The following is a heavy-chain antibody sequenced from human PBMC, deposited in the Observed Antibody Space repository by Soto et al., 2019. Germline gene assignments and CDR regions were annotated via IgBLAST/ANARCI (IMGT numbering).Heavy chain of an antibody. D-gene: IGHD3-22*01. CDR2: IYHSGST. Sequence: QVQLEESGPGLVKPSGTLSLTCAVSGGSISSSNWWRWVRQPPGKGLEWIGEIYHSGSTNYNPSLKSRVTISVDKSKNQFSLKLSSVTAADTAVYYCARETPYYYDSSGYPIIDYWGQGTLVTVSS. V-gene: IGHV4-4*02. CDR1: GGSISSSNW. J-gene: IGHJ4*02. CDR3: ARETPYYYDSSGYPIIDY.